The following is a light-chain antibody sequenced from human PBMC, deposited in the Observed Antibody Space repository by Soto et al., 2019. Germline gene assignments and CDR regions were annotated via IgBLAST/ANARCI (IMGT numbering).Light chain of an antibody. CDR3: QSYHSGNVV. Sequence: NFMLTQPHSVSESPGKTVTISCTRSSGSIASNYVQWYQQRPGSAPTPVIYEDNERPSGGPDRFSCSIDSASNSASLTISGLKTDDEADYYCQSYHSGNVVFGGGTQLTVL. V-gene: IGLV6-57*04. CDR2: EDN. J-gene: IGLJ7*01. CDR1: SGSIASNY.